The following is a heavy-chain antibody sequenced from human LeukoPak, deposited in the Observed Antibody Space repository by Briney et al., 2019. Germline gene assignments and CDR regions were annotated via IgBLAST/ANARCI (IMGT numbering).Heavy chain of an antibody. V-gene: IGHV1-24*01. CDR3: AGTYDTIVGATIHWFDP. CDR1: GYTLTELS. CDR2: FYPEDGET. Sequence: ASVKVSCKVSGYTLTELSMHWVRQAPGKGLGWMGGFYPEDGETIYAQKFQGRVTMTEDTSTDTAYMELSSLRSEDTAVYYCAGTYDTIVGATIHWFDPWGQGTLVTVSS. J-gene: IGHJ5*02. D-gene: IGHD1-26*01.